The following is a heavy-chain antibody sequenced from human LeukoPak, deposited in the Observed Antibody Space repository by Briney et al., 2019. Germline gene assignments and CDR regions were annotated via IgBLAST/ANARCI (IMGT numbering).Heavy chain of an antibody. D-gene: IGHD6-13*01. Sequence: SETLSLTCAVSGGSISSYHWSWVRQPPGKGLEWLGYIYHSGGTNYNPSLKGRAPISVDTSRTQFSLRVTSVTAADTAVYYCARLWKQQQRDYYYYAMDVWAQGTMVTVSS. CDR1: GGSISSYH. V-gene: IGHV4-59*01. CDR3: ARLWKQQQRDYYYYAMDV. J-gene: IGHJ6*02. CDR2: IYHSGGT.